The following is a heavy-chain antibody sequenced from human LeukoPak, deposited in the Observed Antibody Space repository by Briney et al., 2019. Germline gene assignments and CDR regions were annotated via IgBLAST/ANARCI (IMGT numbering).Heavy chain of an antibody. V-gene: IGHV4-4*08. J-gene: IGHJ6*03. CDR2: ISPSGYTYNNP. Sequence: SETLSLTCTVSGGSITNDHWSWIRQSSGKGLEWIGYISPSGYTYNNPYYNPSLKSRVTISMDKSTNQFSLRLNSVTAAYTALYYGARLDFYYYFMDVGGRGTTVTVSS. CDR1: GGSITNDH. CDR3: ARLDFYYYFMDV.